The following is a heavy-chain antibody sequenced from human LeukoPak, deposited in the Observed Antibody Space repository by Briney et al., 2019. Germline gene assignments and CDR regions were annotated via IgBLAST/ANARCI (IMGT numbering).Heavy chain of an antibody. Sequence: SETLSLTCAVYGGPFSGYYWSWIRQPPGKGLEWIGEINHSGSTNYNPSLKSRVTISVDTSKNQFSLKLSSVTAADTAVYYCARRIGGAFDIWGQGTMVTVSS. CDR2: INHSGST. V-gene: IGHV4-34*01. J-gene: IGHJ3*02. D-gene: IGHD2-15*01. CDR3: ARRIGGAFDI. CDR1: GGPFSGYY.